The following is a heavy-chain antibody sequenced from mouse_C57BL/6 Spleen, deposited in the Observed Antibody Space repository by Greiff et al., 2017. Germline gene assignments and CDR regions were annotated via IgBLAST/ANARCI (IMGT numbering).Heavy chain of an antibody. CDR3: ARSHYYGSSLHY. Sequence: QVQLQQPGAELVRPGSSVKLSCKASGYTFTSYWMHWVKQRPIHGLEWIGNIDPSDSETHYNQKFKDKATLTVDKSSSTAYMQLSSRTSEDAAVYYCARSHYYGSSLHYWGQGTTLTVAS. J-gene: IGHJ2*01. D-gene: IGHD1-1*01. V-gene: IGHV1-52*01. CDR2: IDPSDSET. CDR1: GYTFTSYW.